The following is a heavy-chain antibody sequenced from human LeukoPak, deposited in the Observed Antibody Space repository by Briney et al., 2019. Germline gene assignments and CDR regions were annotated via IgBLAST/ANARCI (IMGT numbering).Heavy chain of an antibody. CDR3: ARRVGKHPTYYFDF. V-gene: IGHV4-31*03. Sequence: SETLSLTCTVSYGSLTSGGHYWSWIRQHPGKGLEWIGYISYIGSTNYNLYLKSRITMSVDTSKNQFSLKLNSMTAADTAMYYCARRVGKHPTYYFDFWGQGTLVTVSS. J-gene: IGHJ4*02. D-gene: IGHD1-1*01. CDR1: YGSLTSGGHY. CDR2: ISYIGST.